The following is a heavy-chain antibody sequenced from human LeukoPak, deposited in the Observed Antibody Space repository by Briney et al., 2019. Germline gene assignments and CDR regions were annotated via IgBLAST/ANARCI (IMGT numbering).Heavy chain of an antibody. CDR2: IIPIFGTA. J-gene: IGHJ1*01. CDR1: GGTFGSYA. Sequence: ASVKVSCKASGGTFGSYAISWVRQAPGQGLEWMGGIIPIFGTANYAQKFQGRVTITADESTSTAYMELSSLRSEDTAVYYCARCYYDSSGYPEYFQHWGQGTLVTVSS. CDR3: ARCYYDSSGYPEYFQH. V-gene: IGHV1-69*13. D-gene: IGHD3-22*01.